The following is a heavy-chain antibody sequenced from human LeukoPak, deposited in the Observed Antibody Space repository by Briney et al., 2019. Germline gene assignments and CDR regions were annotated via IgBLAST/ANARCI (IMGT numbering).Heavy chain of an antibody. CDR2: INHSGST. D-gene: IGHD3-10*01. Sequence: SETLSLTCAVYGGSFSGYYWSWIRQPPGKGLEWIGEINHSGSTNYNPSLKSRVTISVDTSKNQFSLKLSSVTAADTAVYYCARHSYYGSGSSSGYYYYYYMDVWGKGTTVTISS. J-gene: IGHJ6*03. V-gene: IGHV4-34*01. CDR1: GGSFSGYY. CDR3: ARHSYYGSGSSSGYYYYYYMDV.